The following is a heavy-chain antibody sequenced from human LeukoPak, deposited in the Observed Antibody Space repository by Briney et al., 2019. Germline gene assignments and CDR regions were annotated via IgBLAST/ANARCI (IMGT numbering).Heavy chain of an antibody. CDR3: AKAPSGSQTVWDAFDI. D-gene: IGHD1-26*01. Sequence: GGSLRLSCAASGFTFSSYAMSWVRQAPGKGLEWVSGISGSGGSTNYADSVKGRFTISRDNSKNTLDVQMNSLRAEDTAVYYCAKAPSGSQTVWDAFDIWGQGTMVTVSS. CDR1: GFTFSSYA. J-gene: IGHJ3*02. V-gene: IGHV3-23*01. CDR2: ISGSGGST.